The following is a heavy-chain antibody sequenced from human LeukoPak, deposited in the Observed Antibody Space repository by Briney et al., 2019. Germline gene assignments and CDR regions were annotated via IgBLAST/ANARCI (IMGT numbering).Heavy chain of an antibody. J-gene: IGHJ4*02. CDR2: IYSGGST. D-gene: IGHD1-26*01. CDR1: GFTVSSNY. Sequence: GGSLRLSCAASGFTVSSNYMSWVRQAPGEGLEWVSVIYSGGSTYYADSVKGRFTISRDNSKNTLYLQMNSLRAEDTAVYYCARDPYSGSYYDYWGQGTLVTVSS. CDR3: ARDPYSGSYYDY. V-gene: IGHV3-53*01.